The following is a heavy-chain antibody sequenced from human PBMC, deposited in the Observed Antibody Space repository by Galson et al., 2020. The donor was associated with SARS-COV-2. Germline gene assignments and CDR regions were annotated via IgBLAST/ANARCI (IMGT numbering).Heavy chain of an antibody. CDR2: IKQDGSEK. Sequence: GGSLRLSCAASGFTFSSYWMSWVRQAPGKGLEWVANIKQDGSEKYYVDSVKGRFTISRDNAKNSLYLQMNSLRAEDTAVYYCARGGQLALRFYYYYYMDVWGKGTTVTVSS. D-gene: IGHD6-6*01. J-gene: IGHJ6*03. CDR1: GFTFSSYW. V-gene: IGHV3-7*03. CDR3: ARGGQLALRFYYYYYMDV.